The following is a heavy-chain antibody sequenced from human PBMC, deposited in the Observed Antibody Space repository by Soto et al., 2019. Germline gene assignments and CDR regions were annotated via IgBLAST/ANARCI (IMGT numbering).Heavy chain of an antibody. J-gene: IGHJ3*02. Sequence: QVQLQESGPGLVKPSQTLSLTCTVSGGSISSGDYYRSWIRQPPGKGLEWIGYIYYSGSTYYNPSLKSRVTISVDTSKNQFSLKLSSVTAADTAVYYCARDLRERGDAFDIWGQGTMVTVSS. CDR1: GGSISSGDYY. V-gene: IGHV4-30-4*01. CDR2: IYYSGST. CDR3: ARDLRERGDAFDI. D-gene: IGHD1-26*01.